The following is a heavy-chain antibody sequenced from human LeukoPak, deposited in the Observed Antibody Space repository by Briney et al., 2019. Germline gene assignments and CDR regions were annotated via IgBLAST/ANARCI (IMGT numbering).Heavy chain of an antibody. V-gene: IGHV3-48*01. CDR1: GFTFSSYS. CDR2: ISSSSSTI. CDR3: ARRGDYAGGLGYYGMDV. J-gene: IGHJ6*02. D-gene: IGHD4-17*01. Sequence: GGSLRLSCAASGFTFSSYSMSWVRQAPGKGLEWVSYISSSSSTIYYADSVKGRFAISRDNAKNSLYLQMNSLRAEDTAVYYCARRGDYAGGLGYYGMDVWGQGTTVTVSS.